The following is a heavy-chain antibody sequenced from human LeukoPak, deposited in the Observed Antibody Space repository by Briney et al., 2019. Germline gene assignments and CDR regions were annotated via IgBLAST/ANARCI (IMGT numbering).Heavy chain of an antibody. V-gene: IGHV4-34*01. J-gene: IGHJ4*02. CDR1: GGSFSGYY. D-gene: IGHD3-10*01. CDR2: INHSGST. CDR3: ARVSMVRGVIPQYYFDY. Sequence: SETLSLTCAVYGGSFSGYYWSWIRQPPGKGLEWIGEINHSGSTNYNPSLKSRVTISVDTSKNQFSLKLSSVTAADTAVYYCARVSMVRGVIPQYYFDYWGQGTLVTVSS.